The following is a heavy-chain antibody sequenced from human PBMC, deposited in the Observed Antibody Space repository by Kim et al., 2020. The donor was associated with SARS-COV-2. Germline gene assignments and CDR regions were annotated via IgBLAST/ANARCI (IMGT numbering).Heavy chain of an antibody. CDR2: GGTG. D-gene: IGHD6-13*01. CDR3: ATGSSTFDD. V-gene: IGHV3-53*01. Sequence: GGTGYYGDSVQGRFTVSRDNSKNTLYLDINSLRAEDSAVYYCATGSSTFDDWGQGTLVTVSS. J-gene: IGHJ4*02.